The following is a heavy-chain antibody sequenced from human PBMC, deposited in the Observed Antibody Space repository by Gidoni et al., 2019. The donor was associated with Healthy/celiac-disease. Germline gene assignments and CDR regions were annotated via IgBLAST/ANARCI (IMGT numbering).Heavy chain of an antibody. CDR1: GGPFRSGGYY. Sequence: QVQLQESGPGMGKPSQTLSLTCTVSGGPFRSGGYYWSWIRQHPGKGLGWIGYIYYSGSTYYNPSLKSRVTISVDTSKNQFSLKLSSVTAADTAVYYCARAPPRTTVTYYFDYWGQGTLVTVSS. J-gene: IGHJ4*02. CDR2: IYYSGST. D-gene: IGHD4-17*01. V-gene: IGHV4-31*03. CDR3: ARAPPRTTVTYYFDY.